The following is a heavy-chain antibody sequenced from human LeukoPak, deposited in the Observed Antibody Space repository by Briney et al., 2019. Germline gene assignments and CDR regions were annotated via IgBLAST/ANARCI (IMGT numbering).Heavy chain of an antibody. V-gene: IGHV5-51*01. CDR3: ARRLKNSNGWTFDY. CDR2: IYPGDSDT. Sequence: GESLKISCKGSGYSFTNYWIGWVRQMPGKGLEWMGVIYPGDSDTRYSPSFQGQVTISADRSINTAYLHWSSLEASDTAIYYCARRLKNSNGWTFDYWGQGTLVTVSS. D-gene: IGHD6-19*01. CDR1: GYSFTNYW. J-gene: IGHJ4*02.